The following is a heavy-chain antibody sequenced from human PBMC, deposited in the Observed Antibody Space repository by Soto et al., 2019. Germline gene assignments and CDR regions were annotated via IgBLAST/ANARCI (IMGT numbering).Heavy chain of an antibody. V-gene: IGHV1-46*03. CDR1: GYTFTSYY. D-gene: IGHD2-2*01. CDR2: INPSGDST. J-gene: IGHJ6*03. Sequence: ASVKVSCKASGYTFTSYYMHWVRQAPGQGLEWMGVINPSGDSTTYAQKFQGRVTMTRDTSTSTVYMELSSLRSEDTAVYYCARFSLEVVPAATVHYYYYMDVWGKGTTVTVSS. CDR3: ARFSLEVVPAATVHYYYYMDV.